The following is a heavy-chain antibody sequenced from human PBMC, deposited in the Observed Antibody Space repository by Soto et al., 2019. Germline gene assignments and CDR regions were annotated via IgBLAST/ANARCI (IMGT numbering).Heavy chain of an antibody. Sequence: SVKVSCKASGGTFSSYAISWVRQAPGQGLEWMGGIIPIFGTANYAQKFQGRVTITADESTSTAYMELSSLRSEDTAVYYCARGLFPVFPIDYWGQGTMVTASS. D-gene: IGHD2-8*01. CDR1: GGTFSSYA. J-gene: IGHJ4*02. V-gene: IGHV1-69*13. CDR3: ARGLFPVFPIDY. CDR2: IIPIFGTA.